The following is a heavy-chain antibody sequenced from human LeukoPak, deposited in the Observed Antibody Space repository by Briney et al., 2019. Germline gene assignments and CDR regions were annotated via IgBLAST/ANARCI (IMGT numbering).Heavy chain of an antibody. J-gene: IGHJ4*01. V-gene: IGHV3-7*01. CDR1: GFTFSTYW. Sequence: GGSLRLSCAASGFTFSTYWMNWYRQAPGKGLEWVGNINQDASEINYVDSVRGRFTISRDNAKNSLHLQMNSLRAEDTAVYYCATDRDNSDWQKRFDSWGQGTLVNVSS. CDR3: ATDRDNSDWQKRFDS. D-gene: IGHD2-21*02. CDR2: INQDASEI.